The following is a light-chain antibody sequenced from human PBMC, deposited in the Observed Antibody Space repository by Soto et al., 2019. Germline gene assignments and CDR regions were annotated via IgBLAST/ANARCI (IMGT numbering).Light chain of an antibody. Sequence: QSVLTQPASVSGSPGQSMTISCTGTSSDVGSYNLVSWYQQHPGKAPKLMIYEGSKRPSGVSNRFSGSKSGNTASLTISGLQAEDEADYYCCSYAGSSTHYVFGTGTKVTVL. J-gene: IGLJ1*01. CDR2: EGS. CDR1: SSDVGSYNL. V-gene: IGLV2-23*01. CDR3: CSYAGSSTHYV.